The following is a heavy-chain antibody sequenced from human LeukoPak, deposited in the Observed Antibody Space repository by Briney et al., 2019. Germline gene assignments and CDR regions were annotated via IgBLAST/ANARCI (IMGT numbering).Heavy chain of an antibody. J-gene: IGHJ4*02. D-gene: IGHD3-22*01. Sequence: GGSLRLSCVTSELKFSQIGMTWLRQAAGKGLEWVANISGSGGSPFYADSVKARFTISRDNSKNTLYLEMNSLRVEDTAVYYCARAPTRPTLIVYDLYFDSWGQGSLVTVSS. CDR2: ISGSGGSP. V-gene: IGHV3-23*01. CDR3: ARAPTRPTLIVYDLYFDS. CDR1: ELKFSQIG.